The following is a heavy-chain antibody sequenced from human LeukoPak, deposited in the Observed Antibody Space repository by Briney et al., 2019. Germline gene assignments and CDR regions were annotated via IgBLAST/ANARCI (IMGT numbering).Heavy chain of an antibody. CDR2: ISYDGSNK. J-gene: IGHJ3*02. CDR3: ARAIAASHTVTEAFDI. V-gene: IGHV3-30-3*01. D-gene: IGHD4-17*01. Sequence: QPRGSLRLSCAASGFTFSSYAMHWVRQAPGKGLEWVAVISYDGSNKYYADSVKGRFTISRDNSKNTLYLQMNSLRAEDTAVYYCARAIAASHTVTEAFDIWGQGTMVTVSS. CDR1: GFTFSSYA.